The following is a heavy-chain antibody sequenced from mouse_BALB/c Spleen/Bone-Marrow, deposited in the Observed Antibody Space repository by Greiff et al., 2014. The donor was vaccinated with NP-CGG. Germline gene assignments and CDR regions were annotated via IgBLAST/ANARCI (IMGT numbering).Heavy chain of an antibody. CDR2: INPSNGRT. CDR1: GYTFTNYW. V-gene: IGHV1S81*02. Sequence: VHLVESGAELVKPGASVKLSCKASGYTFTNYWMHWVKQRPGQGLEWIGEINPSNGRTNYNEKFKSKATLTVGKSSSTAYMQLSSLTSEDSAVYYCARGFDYWGQGTTLTVSS. J-gene: IGHJ2*01. CDR3: ARGFDY.